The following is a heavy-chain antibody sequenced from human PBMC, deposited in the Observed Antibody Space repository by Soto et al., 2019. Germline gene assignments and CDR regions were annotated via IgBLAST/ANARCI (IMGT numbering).Heavy chain of an antibody. J-gene: IGHJ4*02. Sequence: VQLVESGGGLVQPGESLRLSCADSGFTFSSYSMNWVRQAPGKGLEWVSYISSSGSTIYYAESVKGRFTISRDNAENSLYLQMNSLGTEDTAVYYCARDLNYGLFDYWGQGTLVNVSS. CDR2: ISSSGSTI. CDR3: ARDLNYGLFDY. CDR1: GFTFSSYS. V-gene: IGHV3-48*01. D-gene: IGHD4-17*01.